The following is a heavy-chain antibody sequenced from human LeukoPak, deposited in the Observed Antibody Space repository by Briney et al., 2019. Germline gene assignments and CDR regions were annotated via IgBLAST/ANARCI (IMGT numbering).Heavy chain of an antibody. CDR2: ISGSGGST. J-gene: IGHJ4*02. Sequence: GGSLRLSCAASGFTFSSYAMSWVRQAPGKGLEWVSAISGSGGSTYYADSVKGRFVISRDNAKDSLYLQMNSLRVEDTAVYYCLRGDRRDYWGQGTLVTVSS. CDR3: LRGDRRDY. V-gene: IGHV3-23*01. CDR1: GFTFSSYA.